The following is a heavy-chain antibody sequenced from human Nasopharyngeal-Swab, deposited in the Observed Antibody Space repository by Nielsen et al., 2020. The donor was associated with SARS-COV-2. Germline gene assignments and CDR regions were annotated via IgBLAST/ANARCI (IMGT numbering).Heavy chain of an antibody. CDR2: IRSKANSYAT. V-gene: IGHV3-73*01. Sequence: VRQMPGKGLEWVGRIRSKANSYATAYAASVKGRFTISRDDSKNTAYLQMNSLKTEDTAVYYCRRGTDYWGQGILVTVSS. J-gene: IGHJ4*02. CDR3: RRGTDY. D-gene: IGHD1-1*01.